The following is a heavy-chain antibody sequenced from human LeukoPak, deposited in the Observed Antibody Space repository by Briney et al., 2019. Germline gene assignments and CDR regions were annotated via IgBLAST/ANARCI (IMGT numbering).Heavy chain of an antibody. CDR3: ARGPNYDFWSGYYAG. D-gene: IGHD3-3*01. CDR2: INHSGST. CDR1: GGSFSGYY. Sequence: SETLSLTCAVYGGSFSGYYWSWIRQPPGKGLEWIGEINHSGSTYYNPSLKSRVTISVDTSKNQFSLKLSSVTAADTAVYYCARGPNYDFWSGYYAGGGQGTLVTVSS. J-gene: IGHJ4*02. V-gene: IGHV4-34*01.